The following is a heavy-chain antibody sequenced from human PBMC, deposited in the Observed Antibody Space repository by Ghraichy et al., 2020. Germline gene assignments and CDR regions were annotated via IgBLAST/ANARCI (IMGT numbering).Heavy chain of an antibody. CDR2: IYYSGST. J-gene: IGHJ4*02. CDR1: GGSISSYY. Sequence: SETLSLTCTVSGGSISSYYWSWIRQPPGKGLEWIGYIYYSGSTNYNPSLKSRVTISVDTSKNQFSLKLSSVTAADTAVYYCAREVGGFILGWGQGTLVTVSS. V-gene: IGHV4-59*01. CDR3: AREVGGFILG. D-gene: IGHD3-16*01.